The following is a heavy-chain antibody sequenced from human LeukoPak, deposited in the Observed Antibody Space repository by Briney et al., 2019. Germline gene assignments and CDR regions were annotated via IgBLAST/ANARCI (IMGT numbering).Heavy chain of an antibody. V-gene: IGHV3-30*18. J-gene: IGHJ4*02. CDR1: GFTFSSYG. CDR2: ISYDGSNK. D-gene: IGHD5-18*01. Sequence: GGSLRLSCAASGFTFSSYGMHWVRQAPGKGLQWVAAISYDGSNKYYADSVKGRFTVSRDNSKNPLYLQMNSLRGEDTAVYYCAKEKYRGYSYGSGDYWGQGTLVTVSS. CDR3: AKEKYRGYSYGSGDY.